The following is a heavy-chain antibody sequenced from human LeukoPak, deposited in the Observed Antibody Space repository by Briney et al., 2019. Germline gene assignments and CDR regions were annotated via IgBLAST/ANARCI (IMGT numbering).Heavy chain of an antibody. CDR3: ARDHDYGDYWYDP. J-gene: IGHJ5*02. Sequence: SGTLSLTCAVSGGSISSTQWWSWVLQPPGKGLEWIGEIYHNGNANYNPSLKSRLTISVDKSKNHFSLRLSSVTAADTAVYYCARDHDYGDYWYDPWGQGTLVTVSS. CDR2: IYHNGNA. CDR1: GGSISSTQW. D-gene: IGHD4-17*01. V-gene: IGHV4-4*02.